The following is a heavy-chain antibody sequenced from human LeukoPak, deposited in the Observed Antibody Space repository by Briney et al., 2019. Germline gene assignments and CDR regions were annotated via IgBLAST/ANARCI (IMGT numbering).Heavy chain of an antibody. Sequence: PSETLSLTCTVSGGSISSSSYYWGWIRQPPGKGLEWIGSIYYSGSTYYNPSLESRVTISVDTSKNQFSLKLSSVTAADTAVYYCASHPPREELDYWGQGTLVTVSS. CDR1: GGSISSSSYY. CDR3: ASHPPREELDY. V-gene: IGHV4-39*01. D-gene: IGHD1-26*01. CDR2: IYYSGST. J-gene: IGHJ4*02.